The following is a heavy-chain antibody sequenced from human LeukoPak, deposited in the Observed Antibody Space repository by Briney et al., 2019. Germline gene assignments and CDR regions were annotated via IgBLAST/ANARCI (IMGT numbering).Heavy chain of an antibody. V-gene: IGHV1-18*01. CDR3: ARVSGYCSSTSCPLRLDAFDI. J-gene: IGHJ3*02. Sequence: ASVKVSYKASGYTFTSYGISWVRQAPGQGLEWMGWISAYNGNTNYAQKLQGRVTMTTDTSTSTAYMELRSLRSDDTAVYYCARVSGYCSSTSCPLRLDAFDIWGQGTMVTVSS. D-gene: IGHD2-2*01. CDR1: GYTFTSYG. CDR2: ISAYNGNT.